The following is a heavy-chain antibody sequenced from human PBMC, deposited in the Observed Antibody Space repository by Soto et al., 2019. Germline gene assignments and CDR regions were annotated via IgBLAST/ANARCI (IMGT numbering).Heavy chain of an antibody. V-gene: IGHV1-18*01. D-gene: IGHD6-13*01. CDR2: ISAYNGNT. J-gene: IGHJ5*02. Sequence: ASVKVSCKAPGYTFTSYGISWVRQAPGQGLEWMGWISAYNGNTNYAQKLQGRVTMTTDTSTSTAYMELGSLRSDDTAVYYCARDPGSSSWYPNWFDPWGQGTLVTVSS. CDR1: GYTFTSYG. CDR3: ARDPGSSSWYPNWFDP.